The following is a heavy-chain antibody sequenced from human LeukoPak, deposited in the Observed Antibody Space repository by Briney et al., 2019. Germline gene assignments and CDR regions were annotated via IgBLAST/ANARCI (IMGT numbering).Heavy chain of an antibody. Sequence: PSETLSLTCAVYGGSFSGYYWSWIRQPPGKGLEWIGYIYASGSTYYNPSLKSRITISLDTSKSQFSLQLSSVTAADTAVYYCARDRGRGYFDYWGQGTLVTVSS. CDR3: ARDRGRGYFDY. D-gene: IGHD2-15*01. CDR2: IYASGST. CDR1: GGSFSGYY. J-gene: IGHJ4*02. V-gene: IGHV4-34*09.